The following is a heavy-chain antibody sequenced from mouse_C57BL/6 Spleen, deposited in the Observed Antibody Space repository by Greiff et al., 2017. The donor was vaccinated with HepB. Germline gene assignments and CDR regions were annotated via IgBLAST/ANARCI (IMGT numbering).Heavy chain of an antibody. CDR3: ARSGSSYVGYFDV. CDR2: IDPSDSYT. Sequence: VKLMESGAELVKPGASVKLSCKASGYTFTSYWMQWVKQRPGQGLEWIGEIDPSDSYTNYNQKFKGKATLTVDTSSSTAYMQLSSLTSEDSAVYYCARSGSSYVGYFDVWGTGTTVTVSS. D-gene: IGHD1-1*01. J-gene: IGHJ1*03. CDR1: GYTFTSYW. V-gene: IGHV1-50*01.